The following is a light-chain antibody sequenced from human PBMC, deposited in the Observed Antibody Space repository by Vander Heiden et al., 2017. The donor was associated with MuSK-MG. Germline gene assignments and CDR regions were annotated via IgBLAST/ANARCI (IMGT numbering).Light chain of an antibody. Sequence: DIQITQSPSSLSASVGDRVTITCRASQTISSFLNWYQQKPGKAPELLISAASSLQSGVPSRFSGSGSGTDFTLTISSLQPEDFATYFCQQTDNTLLTFGGGTKVEIK. V-gene: IGKV1-39*01. CDR1: QTISSF. CDR3: QQTDNTLLT. CDR2: AAS. J-gene: IGKJ4*01.